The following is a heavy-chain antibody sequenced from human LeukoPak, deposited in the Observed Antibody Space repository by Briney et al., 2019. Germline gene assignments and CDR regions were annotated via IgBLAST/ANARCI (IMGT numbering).Heavy chain of an antibody. CDR3: ARLNDIAVAGSPKDWYFDL. Sequence: SETLSLTCIVSGGSISGYYWNWIRQAPGKGLEWIGYIYYSGSTNYNPSPKSRVALSVDTSKMQFSLKLSSVTAADTAVYYCARLNDIAVAGSPKDWYFDLWGRGTLVTVSS. CDR1: GGSISGYY. V-gene: IGHV4-59*01. CDR2: IYYSGST. J-gene: IGHJ2*01. D-gene: IGHD6-19*01.